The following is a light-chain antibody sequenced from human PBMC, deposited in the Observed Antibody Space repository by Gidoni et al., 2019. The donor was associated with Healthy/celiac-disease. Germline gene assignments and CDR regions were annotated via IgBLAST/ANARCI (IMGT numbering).Light chain of an antibody. J-gene: IGLJ1*01. Sequence: SELTQDPAVSVALGQTVRITCQGDSLRSYYASWYQQKPGQAPVLIIYGKNNRPSGIPDRFSGSSSGNTVSLTITGAQAEDEADYYCNSRDSSGNNLGVFGTGTKVTVL. V-gene: IGLV3-19*01. CDR1: SLRSYY. CDR3: NSRDSSGNNLGV. CDR2: GKN.